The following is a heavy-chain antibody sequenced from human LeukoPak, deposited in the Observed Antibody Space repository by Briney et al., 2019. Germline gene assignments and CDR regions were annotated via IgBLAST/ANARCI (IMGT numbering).Heavy chain of an antibody. CDR1: GASISSTSYY. CDR3: ARHDMARGRWLQGSPRFDP. Sequence: PSETLSLTCTVSGASISSTSYYWGWIRQPPGKGLEWIESTYYSGSTYYNPSLKSRVTISVDTSKNQFSLKLSSVTAADTAVYYCARHDMARGRWLQGSPRFDPWGQGTLVTVSS. V-gene: IGHV4-39*01. D-gene: IGHD5-24*01. J-gene: IGHJ5*02. CDR2: TYYSGST.